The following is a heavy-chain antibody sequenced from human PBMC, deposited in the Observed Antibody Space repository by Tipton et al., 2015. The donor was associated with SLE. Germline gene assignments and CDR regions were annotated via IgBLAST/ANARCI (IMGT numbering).Heavy chain of an antibody. V-gene: IGHV3-30-3*01. J-gene: IGHJ4*02. CDR3: ARDSAQSVRYFDY. Sequence: SLRLSCAASGFTFNRYAMHWVRQAPGKGLDWVAVISYDGSNKYYADSVKGRFTISRDNSKNTLYLQMNSLRAEDTAVYNCARDSAQSVRYFDYWGQGTLVTVSS. D-gene: IGHD3-10*01. CDR1: GFTFNRYA. CDR2: ISYDGSNK.